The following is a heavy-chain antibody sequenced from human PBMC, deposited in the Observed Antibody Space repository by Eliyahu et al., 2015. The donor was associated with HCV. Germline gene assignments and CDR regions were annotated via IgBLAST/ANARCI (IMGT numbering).Heavy chain of an antibody. CDR2: ISSSSSYT. CDR1: GFXXXDYX. V-gene: IGHV3-11*06. Sequence: QVQLVESGGGLVKPGGSLXXSCAASGFXXXDYXMSWIRQAPGKGLXWVSYISSSSSYTNYADSVKGRFTISRDNAKNSLYLQMNSLRAEDTAVYYCARLHDPWGGSYYGMDVWGQGTTVTVSS. J-gene: IGHJ6*02. D-gene: IGHD3-10*01. CDR3: ARLHDPWGGSYYGMDV.